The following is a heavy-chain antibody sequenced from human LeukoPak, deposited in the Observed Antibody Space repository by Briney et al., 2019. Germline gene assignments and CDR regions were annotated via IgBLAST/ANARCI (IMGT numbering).Heavy chain of an antibody. V-gene: IGHV4-4*07. Sequence: SETLSLTCTVSGGSISSYYWSWIRQPAGKGLEWIGRIYTWGSTNYNRSLKSRVTISVDKSKNQFSLKLSSVTAADTAVYYCARDLLDYDFWSGSLLGAFDIWGQGTMVTVSS. J-gene: IGHJ3*02. CDR2: IYTWGST. CDR3: ARDLLDYDFWSGSLLGAFDI. D-gene: IGHD3-3*01. CDR1: GGSISSYY.